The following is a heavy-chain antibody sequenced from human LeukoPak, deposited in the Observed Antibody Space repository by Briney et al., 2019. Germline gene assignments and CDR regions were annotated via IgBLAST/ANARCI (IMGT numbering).Heavy chain of an antibody. CDR1: GYTFTSYY. D-gene: IGHD6-19*01. V-gene: IGHV1-46*01. CDR3: ARESGGHGSVWYYWGLVYDY. J-gene: IGHJ4*02. CDR2: IIPSSGST. Sequence: GASVKVSCKASGYTFTSYYMHWVRQAPGQGLEWIGIIIPSSGSTSYAQKFQGRVTMTRDTSTSTAYMELSSLRSEDTAVYYCARESGGHGSVWYYWGLVYDYWGRRPLVSVS.